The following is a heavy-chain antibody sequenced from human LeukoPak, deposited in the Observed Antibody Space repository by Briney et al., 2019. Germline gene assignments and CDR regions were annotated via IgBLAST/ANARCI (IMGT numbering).Heavy chain of an antibody. CDR1: GGSISSGSYY. J-gene: IGHJ4*02. D-gene: IGHD3-10*01. Sequence: SETLSLTCTVSGGSISSGSYYWSWIRQPAGKGLEWIGRIYYSGSTNYNPSLKSRVTISVDTSKNQFSLKLSSVTAADTAVYYCARVRSDLLWFGELPTRFDYWGQGTLVAVSS. CDR2: IYYSGST. CDR3: ARVRSDLLWFGELPTRFDY. V-gene: IGHV4-61*10.